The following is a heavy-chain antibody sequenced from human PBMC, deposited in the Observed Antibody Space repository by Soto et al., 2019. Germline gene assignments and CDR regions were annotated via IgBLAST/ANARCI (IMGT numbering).Heavy chain of an antibody. Sequence: QVQLVQSGAEVKKPGSSVKVSCKASGGTFSSYAISWVRQAPGQGLEWMGGIIPIFGTADYAQKFQGRVTIPADESTRTAYMELSSLRSEDTAVYYCASHSDSSAYYYRGLDYWGQGTLVTVSS. CDR1: GGTFSSYA. CDR3: ASHSDSSAYYYRGLDY. CDR2: IIPIFGTA. J-gene: IGHJ4*02. V-gene: IGHV1-69*12. D-gene: IGHD3-22*01.